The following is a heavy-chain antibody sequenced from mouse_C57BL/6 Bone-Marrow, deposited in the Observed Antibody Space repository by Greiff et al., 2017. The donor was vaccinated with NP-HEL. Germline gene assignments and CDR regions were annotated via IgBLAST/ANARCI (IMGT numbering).Heavy chain of an antibody. V-gene: IGHV14-4*01. CDR2: IDPENGDT. J-gene: IGHJ2*01. Sequence: EVQLQQSGAELVRPGASVKLSCTASGFNIKDDYMHWVKQRPEQGLEWIGWIDPENGDTEYASKFQGKATITADTSSNTAYLQLSSLTSEDTAVYYCTTEAFTTVVATDFDYWGQGTTLTVSS. CDR3: TTEAFTTVVATDFDY. D-gene: IGHD1-1*01. CDR1: GFNIKDDY.